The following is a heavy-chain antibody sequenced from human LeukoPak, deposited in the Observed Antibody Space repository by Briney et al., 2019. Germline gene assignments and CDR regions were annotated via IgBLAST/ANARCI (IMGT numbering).Heavy chain of an antibody. CDR3: ARARRDCTNGVCPFYYYMDV. CDR2: IIPIFGTA. CDR1: GGTFSSYA. D-gene: IGHD2-8*01. V-gene: IGHV1-69*13. Sequence: SVKVSCKASGGTFSSYAISWVRQAPGQGLEWMGGIIPIFGTANYAQKFQGRVTITADESTSTAYMELSSLRSEDTAVYYCARARRDCTNGVCPFYYYMDVWGKGTTVTVSS. J-gene: IGHJ6*03.